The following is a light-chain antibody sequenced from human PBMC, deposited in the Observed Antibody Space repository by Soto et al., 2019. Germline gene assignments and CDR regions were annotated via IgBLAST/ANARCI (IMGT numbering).Light chain of an antibody. J-gene: IGKJ1*01. V-gene: IGKV1-39*01. CDR1: QNINAY. CDR3: QQSYIIPRT. CDR2: AAS. Sequence: DLQLTQSPSSLSASVGDGVTITCRSSQNINAYVNWYQQKSGKAPELLIYAASNLQSGVPPRFSGSGSGTEFALIITSLQPEDSATYYCQQSYIIPRTFGQGTKVEIK.